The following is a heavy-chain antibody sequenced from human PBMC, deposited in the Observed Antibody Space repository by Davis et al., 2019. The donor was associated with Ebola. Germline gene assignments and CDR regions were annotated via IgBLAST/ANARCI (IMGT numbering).Heavy chain of an antibody. V-gene: IGHV4-39*07. CDR1: GGSISGSSYF. CDR2: IYYTGTT. CDR3: ARVYGDYTEYFNY. Sequence: SETLSLTCSVSGGSISGSSYFWGWIRQPPGKGLEFIGTIYYTGTTYYNPSLKSRVTISVDTSKNQFSLKLSSVTAADTAEYYCARVYGDYTEYFNYWGQGTLVTVSS. J-gene: IGHJ4*02. D-gene: IGHD4-17*01.